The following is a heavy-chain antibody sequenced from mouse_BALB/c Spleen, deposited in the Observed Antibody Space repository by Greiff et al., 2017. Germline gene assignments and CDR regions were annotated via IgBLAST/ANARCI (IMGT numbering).Heavy chain of an antibody. Sequence: QVQLQQSGAELVKPGASVKLSCKTSGYTFTSYWIQWVKQRPGQGLGWIGKIFPGTGTTYYNEKFKGKATLTIDTSSSTAYMQLSSLTSEDSAVYFCARDDGDYWGQGTTLTVSS. CDR2: IFPGTGTT. V-gene: IGHV1S132*01. CDR1: GYTFTSYW. D-gene: IGHD2-3*01. J-gene: IGHJ2*01. CDR3: ARDDGDY.